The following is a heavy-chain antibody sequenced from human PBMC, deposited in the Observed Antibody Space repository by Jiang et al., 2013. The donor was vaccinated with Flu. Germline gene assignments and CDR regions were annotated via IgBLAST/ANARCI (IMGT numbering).Heavy chain of an antibody. J-gene: IGHJ4*02. Sequence: GAEVKKPGASVKVSCKASGYTFTGYHMHWVRQAPGQGLEWMGWINPNSGDISYTQKFQGRVTMTSDTSISTAYMELNRLRSDDTAVYYCARDDALDYWGQGTLVTVSS. CDR2: INPNSGDI. CDR1: GYTFTGYH. V-gene: IGHV1-2*02. CDR3: ARDDALDY. D-gene: IGHD2-2*01.